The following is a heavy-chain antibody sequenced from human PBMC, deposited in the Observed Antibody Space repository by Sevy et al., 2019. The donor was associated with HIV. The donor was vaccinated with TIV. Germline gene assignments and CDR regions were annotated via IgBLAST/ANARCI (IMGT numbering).Heavy chain of an antibody. D-gene: IGHD3-16*02. CDR1: GFTFSSYS. V-gene: IGHV3-21*01. CDR3: ARDHFVWGSYRYNNDY. Sequence: GGSLRLSCAASGFTFSSYSMNWVRQAPGKGLEWVSSISSSSSYIYYAGSVKGRFTISRDNAKNSLYLQMNSLRAEDTAVYYCARDHFVWGSYRYNNDYWGQGTLVTVSS. CDR2: ISSSSSYI. J-gene: IGHJ4*02.